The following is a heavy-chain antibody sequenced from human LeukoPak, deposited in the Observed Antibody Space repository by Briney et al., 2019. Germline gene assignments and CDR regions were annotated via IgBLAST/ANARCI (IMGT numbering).Heavy chain of an antibody. V-gene: IGHV1-69*05. CDR2: IIPTFGTA. D-gene: IGHD3-16*01. J-gene: IGHJ5*02. Sequence: SVKVSCKASGGTFSSYAISWVRQAPGQGLEWMGGIIPTFGTANYAQKFQGRVTITTDESTSTAYMELSSLRSEDTDVYYCAGMGEPPAVGWFDPWGQGTLVTVSS. CDR3: AGMGEPPAVGWFDP. CDR1: GGTFSSYA.